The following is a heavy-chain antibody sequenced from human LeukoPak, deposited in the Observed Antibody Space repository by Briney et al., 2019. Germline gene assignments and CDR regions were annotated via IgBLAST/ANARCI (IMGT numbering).Heavy chain of an antibody. CDR1: GDSIICQNC. CDR2: IYHSGTT. V-gene: IGHV4-4*02. D-gene: IGHD3-10*01. CDR3: ASCLFDYYYFDQ. J-gene: IGHJ4*02. Sequence: SETLPVTCVVSGDSIICQNCRRWVRQSPGKGLEWVGEIYHSGTTHYHPSLKGRVNISVDKSKNQLSLRLTSVTAADTPVYFCASCLFDYYYFDQWGQGTLVTVSS.